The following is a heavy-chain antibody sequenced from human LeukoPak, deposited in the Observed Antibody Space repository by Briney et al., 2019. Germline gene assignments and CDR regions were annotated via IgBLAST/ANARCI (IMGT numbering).Heavy chain of an antibody. D-gene: IGHD3-10*01. CDR2: IFGNGDTT. Sequence: GGSLRLSCAASGFTFRSYSMNWVRQAPGKGLEWVSIIFGNGDTTYYADSVKGRFTVSRDNSKDTLYLQMNDLRPDDTAIYYCAKRNTMVRGGPCFDYWGQGLLVTVSS. J-gene: IGHJ4*02. V-gene: IGHV3-23*01. CDR3: AKRNTMVRGGPCFDY. CDR1: GFTFRSYS.